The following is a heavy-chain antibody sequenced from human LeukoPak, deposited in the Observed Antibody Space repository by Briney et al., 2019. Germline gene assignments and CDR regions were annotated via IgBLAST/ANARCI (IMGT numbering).Heavy chain of an antibody. Sequence: ASVKVSCKASGYTFTSYGISWVRQAPGQGLEWMGWISAYNGNTNYAQKLQGRVNMTTHTSTSTAYMELRSLRSDDTAVYYCARIIELTMVRGVYPRHLDYWGQGNLVTVSS. J-gene: IGHJ4*02. CDR3: ARIIELTMVRGVYPRHLDY. CDR2: ISAYNGNT. V-gene: IGHV1-18*04. D-gene: IGHD3-10*01. CDR1: GYTFTSYG.